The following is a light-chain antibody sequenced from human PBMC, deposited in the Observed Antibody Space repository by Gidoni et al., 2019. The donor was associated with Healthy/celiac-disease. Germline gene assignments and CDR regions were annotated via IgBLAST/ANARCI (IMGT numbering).Light chain of an antibody. CDR1: TLGDKY. J-gene: IGLJ3*02. Sequence: SYELTQPHSASVSPGQTASITCSGDTLGDKYACWYQQKTGQSAVLVIYQDSKRPSGIPERFFGSNSGNKATLTISGTQAMDEADYYCQAWDSSTLWVFGGGTKLTVL. V-gene: IGLV3-1*01. CDR3: QAWDSSTLWV. CDR2: QDS.